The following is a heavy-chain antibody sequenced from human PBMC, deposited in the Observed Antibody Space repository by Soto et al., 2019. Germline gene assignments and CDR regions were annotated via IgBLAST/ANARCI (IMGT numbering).Heavy chain of an antibody. CDR3: ARHKAAGIDY. V-gene: IGHV4-39*01. J-gene: IGHJ4*02. D-gene: IGHD6-13*01. CDR2: IYYSGST. Sequence: QLQLQESGPGLVKPSETLSLTCTVSGGSISSSSYYWGWIRQPPGKGLEWIRSIYYSGSTYYNPSLKSRVTISVDTSKNQFSLKLSSVTAADTAVYYCARHKAAGIDYWGQGTLVTVSS. CDR1: GGSISSSSYY.